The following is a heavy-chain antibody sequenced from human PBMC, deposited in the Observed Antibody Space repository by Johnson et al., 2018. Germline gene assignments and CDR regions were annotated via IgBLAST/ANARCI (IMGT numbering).Heavy chain of an antibody. J-gene: IGHJ6*02. CDR3: TTDVVIRVTTDDFCSARDV. D-gene: IGHD2/OR15-2a*01. CDR2: IKSKRDGGTT. Sequence: VQLVQSGGGLVKPGGSLRDSCAASGFTHSNAWMTWVSQAAGRGLEWVGRIKSKRDGGTTDYTAPVKGRFTVSKDDSRNTLYLQISSLKTEGTAVYNCTTDVVIRVTTDDFCSARDVWGQGTTVTVSS. CDR1: GFTHSNAW. V-gene: IGHV3-15*01.